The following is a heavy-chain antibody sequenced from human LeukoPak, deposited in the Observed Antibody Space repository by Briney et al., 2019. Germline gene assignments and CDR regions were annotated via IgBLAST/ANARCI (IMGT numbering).Heavy chain of an antibody. V-gene: IGHV4-34*01. CDR3: ARVVAAAGNNWFDP. D-gene: IGHD6-13*01. CDR2: INHSGST. Sequence: SETLSLTCAVYGGSFSGYYWSWIRQPPGKGLEWIGEINHSGSTIYNPSLKSRVTISVDTSKTQFFLELSSVTAADTAVYYCARVVAAAGNNWFDPWGQGTLVTVSS. J-gene: IGHJ5*02. CDR1: GGSFSGYY.